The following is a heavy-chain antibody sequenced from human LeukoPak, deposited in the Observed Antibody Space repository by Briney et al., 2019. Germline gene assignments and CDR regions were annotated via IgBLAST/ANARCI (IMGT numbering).Heavy chain of an antibody. CDR3: AREDTAMVLDY. J-gene: IGHJ4*02. D-gene: IGHD5-18*01. CDR1: GFTFSSYA. V-gene: IGHV3-30-3*01. CDR2: ISYDGSNK. Sequence: GGSLRLSCAASGFTFSSYAMHWVRRAPGKGLEWVAVISYDGSNKYYADSVKGRFTISRDNSKNTLYLQMNSLRAEDTAVYYCAREDTAMVLDYWGQGTLVTVSS.